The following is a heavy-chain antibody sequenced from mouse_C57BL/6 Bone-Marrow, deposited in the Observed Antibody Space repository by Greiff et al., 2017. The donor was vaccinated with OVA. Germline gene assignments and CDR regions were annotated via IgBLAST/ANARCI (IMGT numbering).Heavy chain of an antibody. CDR1: GFTFSSYG. CDR2: ISSGGSYT. Sequence: EVQGVESGGDLVKPGGSLKLSCAASGFTFSSYGMSWVRQTPDKRLEWVATISSGGSYTYYPDSVKGRFTISRDNAKNTLYLQMSSLKSEDTAMYYCARGTGEGYYFDYWGQGTTLTVSS. V-gene: IGHV5-6*01. CDR3: ARGTGEGYYFDY. J-gene: IGHJ2*01.